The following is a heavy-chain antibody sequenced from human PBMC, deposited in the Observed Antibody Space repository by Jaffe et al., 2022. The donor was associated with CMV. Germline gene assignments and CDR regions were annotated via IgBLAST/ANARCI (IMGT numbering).Heavy chain of an antibody. J-gene: IGHJ4*02. CDR3: ARGLLAAQDLDY. CDR1: GGSISSYY. Sequence: QVQLQESGPGLVKPSETLSLTCTVSGGSISSYYWSWIRQPPGKGLEWIGYIYYSGSTNYNPSLKSRVTISVDTSKNQFSLKLSSVTAADTAVYYCARGLLAAQDLDYWGQGTLVTVSS. D-gene: IGHD6-13*01. CDR2: IYYSGST. V-gene: IGHV4-59*01.